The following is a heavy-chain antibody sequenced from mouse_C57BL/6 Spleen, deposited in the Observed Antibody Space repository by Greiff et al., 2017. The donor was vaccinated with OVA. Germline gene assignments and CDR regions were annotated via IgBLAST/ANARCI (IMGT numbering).Heavy chain of an antibody. Sequence: EVQRVESGGGLVKPGGSLKLSCAASGFTFSSYTMSWVRQTPEKRLEWVATISGGGGNTYYPDSVKGRFTISRDNAKNTLYLQMSSLRSEDTALYYCARPHGFLFDYWGQGTTLTVSS. CDR3: ARPHGFLFDY. V-gene: IGHV5-9*01. CDR2: ISGGGGNT. J-gene: IGHJ2*01. CDR1: GFTFSSYT. D-gene: IGHD2-2*01.